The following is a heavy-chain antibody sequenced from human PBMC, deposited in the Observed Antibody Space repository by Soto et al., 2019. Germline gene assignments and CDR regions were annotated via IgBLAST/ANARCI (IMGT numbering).Heavy chain of an antibody. CDR1: GGSISSSSYY. Sequence: SETLSLTCTVSGGSISSSSYYWGWIRQPPGKGLEWIGSIYYSGSTYYNPSLKSRVTISVDTSKNRFTLTLNSVTAADAAVFYCAMKNYYDSSGWFDPWGQGTLVTVSS. V-gene: IGHV4-39*01. CDR2: IYYSGST. CDR3: AMKNYYDSSGWFDP. D-gene: IGHD3-22*01. J-gene: IGHJ5*02.